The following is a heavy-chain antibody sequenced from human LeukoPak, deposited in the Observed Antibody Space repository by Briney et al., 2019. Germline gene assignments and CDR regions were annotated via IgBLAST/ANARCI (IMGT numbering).Heavy chain of an antibody. CDR3: AREGYSPFFDY. CDR1: GGSISSSSYY. V-gene: IGHV4-39*02. D-gene: IGHD5-18*01. CDR2: IYYSGST. J-gene: IGHJ4*02. Sequence: PSETLSLTCTVSGGSISSSSYYWGWIRQPPGKGLEWIGSIYYSGSTYYNPSLKSRVTISVDTSKNQFSLKLSSVTAADTAVYYCAREGYSPFFDYWGQGTLSPSPQ.